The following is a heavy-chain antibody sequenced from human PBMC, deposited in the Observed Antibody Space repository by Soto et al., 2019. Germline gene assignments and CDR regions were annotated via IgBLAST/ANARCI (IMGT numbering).Heavy chain of an antibody. J-gene: IGHJ3*01. D-gene: IGHD2-15*01. CDR2: INPSSSHI. CDR3: ARGYCGGGGCYLHRDAFDV. CDR1: GFTFSAYH. V-gene: IGHV3-21*04. Sequence: EVQLVESGGGLVMPGGSLRLSCAASGFTFSAYHMNWVRQAPGKGLEWVSSINPSSSHIYYADSVRGRFTISRDDSKNSVSLQMNSLRTEDAALYYCARGYCGGGGCYLHRDAFDVWGQGTMVTVSS.